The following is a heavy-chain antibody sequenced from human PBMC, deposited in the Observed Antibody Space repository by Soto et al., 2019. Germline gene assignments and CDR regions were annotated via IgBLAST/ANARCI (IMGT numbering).Heavy chain of an antibody. V-gene: IGHV1-18*01. CDR2: ISAYNGNT. J-gene: IGHJ4*02. D-gene: IGHD3-22*01. CDR3: ARAWDYYDSSGYYVDY. Sequence: ASVKVSCKASGYTFTSYGISWVRQAPGQGLEWMGWISAYNGNTNYAQKLQGRVTMTTDTSTSTAYMELRSLRSDDTAVYYCARAWDYYDSSGYYVDYWGQGTLVTVSS. CDR1: GYTFTSYG.